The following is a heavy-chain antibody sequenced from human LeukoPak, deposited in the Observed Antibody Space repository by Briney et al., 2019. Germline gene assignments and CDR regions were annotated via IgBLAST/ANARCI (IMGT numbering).Heavy chain of an antibody. D-gene: IGHD3-10*01. CDR2: ISCDGSSK. CDR3: VGSGSYHYFDY. Sequence: GGALRLSCTVAGFMFRNYAMQWVRQARVNGPGWLALISCDGSSKYYAASVKARFTISSDDSNNPLYLQMNSLRPEGRAVYYCVGSGSYHYFDYWGQGSLVTVSS. J-gene: IGHJ4*02. V-gene: IGHV3-30-3*01. CDR1: GFMFRNYA.